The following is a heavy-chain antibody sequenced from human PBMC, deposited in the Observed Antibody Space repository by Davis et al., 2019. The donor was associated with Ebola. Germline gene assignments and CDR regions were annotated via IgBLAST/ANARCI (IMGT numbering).Heavy chain of an antibody. D-gene: IGHD6-6*01. Sequence: PGGSLRLSCAASGFTFRTYWMSWVRQAPGKGLEWVDGIKQDGSAKYYVDSVKGRFAISRDNANNSLFLQMNSLRAEDTAVYYCVREMAIAARGWFDPWGQGTLVTVSS. J-gene: IGHJ5*02. CDR1: GFTFRTYW. CDR2: IKQDGSAK. V-gene: IGHV3-7*03. CDR3: VREMAIAARGWFDP.